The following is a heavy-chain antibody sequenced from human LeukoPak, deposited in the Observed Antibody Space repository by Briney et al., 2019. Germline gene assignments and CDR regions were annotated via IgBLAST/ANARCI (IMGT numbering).Heavy chain of an antibody. V-gene: IGHV2-70*01. J-gene: IGHJ3*02. D-gene: IGHD6-13*01. Sequence: SGPTLVNPTQTLTLTCTFSGFSLSTCGMRVSWIRQPPGKSLEWLAPIDGDDDKYYSTSLNTTLTISKDTSKNQVVLTMTNMDPVDTATYYCARMGIAAAGGAFDIWGQGTMVTVSS. CDR2: IDGDDDK. CDR3: ARMGIAAAGGAFDI. CDR1: GFSLSTCGMR.